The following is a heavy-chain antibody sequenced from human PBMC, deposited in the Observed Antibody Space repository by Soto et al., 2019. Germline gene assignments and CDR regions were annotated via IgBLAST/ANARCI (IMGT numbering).Heavy chain of an antibody. CDR1: GGSISSYY. CDR3: AFGSLSGYSPYCYYYGMDV. CDR2: IYYSGST. Sequence: QVQLQESGPGLVKPSETLSLTCTVSGGSISSYYWSWIRQPPGKGLEWIGYIYYSGSTNYNPSLKSRVTISVETSKNQFSLKLSSVTATDTAVYYCAFGSLSGYSPYCYYYGMDVWGQGTTVTVSS. V-gene: IGHV4-59*01. D-gene: IGHD3-3*01. J-gene: IGHJ6*02.